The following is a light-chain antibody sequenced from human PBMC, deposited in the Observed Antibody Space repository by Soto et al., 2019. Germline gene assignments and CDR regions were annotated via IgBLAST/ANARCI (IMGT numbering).Light chain of an antibody. J-gene: IGKJ1*01. CDR1: QSVSSSY. Sequence: EIVLTQSPGTLSLSPGERATLSCRASQSVSSSYLAWYQQKPGQAPRLLIYGASSRATGIPDRFSGSGSGTDFPFTIRRPEPADYAVYYCQQYGSSPGTFGQGTKVEIK. CDR2: GAS. CDR3: QQYGSSPGT. V-gene: IGKV3-20*01.